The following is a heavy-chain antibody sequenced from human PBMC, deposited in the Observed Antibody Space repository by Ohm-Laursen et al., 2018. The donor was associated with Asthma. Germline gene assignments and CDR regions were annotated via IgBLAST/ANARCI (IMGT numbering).Heavy chain of an antibody. V-gene: IGHV3-23*01. CDR2: ISGSGGST. CDR3: ARIGPEWELPGREYSLIH. J-gene: IGHJ1*01. D-gene: IGHD1-26*01. CDR1: GFTFDDYA. Sequence: SLRLSCAASGFTFDDYAMHWVRQAPGKGLEWVSAISGSGGSTYYADSVKGRFTTSRDNAKNLVYLQTDSLRVDDTALYYCARIGPEWELPGREYSLIHWGQGTLVTVSS.